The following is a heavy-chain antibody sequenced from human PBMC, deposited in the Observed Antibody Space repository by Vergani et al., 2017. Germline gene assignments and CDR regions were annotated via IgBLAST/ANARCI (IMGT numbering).Heavy chain of an antibody. V-gene: IGHV4-59*01. CDR2: IYYSWST. CDR3: ATNNWNDGGWFYP. Sequence: QVQLQESGPGLVKPSETLSLTCTVSGGSISSYYWSWIRQPPGKGLEWIGYIYYSWSTNYNPSLKSRVTISVDTSKNQFSLKLSSVTAADTAVYYCATNNWNDGGWFYPWGQGTLVTVSS. D-gene: IGHD1-20*01. J-gene: IGHJ5*02. CDR1: GGSISSYY.